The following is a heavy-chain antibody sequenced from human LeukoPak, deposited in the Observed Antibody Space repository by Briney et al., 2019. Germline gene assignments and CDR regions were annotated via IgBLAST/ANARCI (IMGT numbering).Heavy chain of an antibody. CDR2: ISGSGGST. CDR1: GYTFSSYA. Sequence: GASLRLSCAASGYTFSSYAMSRVRQAPGKGLEWVSAISGSGGSTYYADSVKGRFTISRDNSKNTLYLQMNSLRAEDTAVYYCAKDGRRYDFWSGSDYWGQGTLVTVSS. D-gene: IGHD3-3*01. CDR3: AKDGRRYDFWSGSDY. V-gene: IGHV3-23*01. J-gene: IGHJ4*02.